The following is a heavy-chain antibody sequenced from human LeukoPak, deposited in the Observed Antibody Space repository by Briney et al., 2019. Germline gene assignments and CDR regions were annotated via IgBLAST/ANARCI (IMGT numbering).Heavy chain of an antibody. V-gene: IGHV4-34*01. CDR2: IHNSGTT. J-gene: IGHJ4*02. D-gene: IGHD3-10*01. Sequence: SETLSLTCAVSGGPISGYFWSWIRQSSGKGLEWIGEIHNSGTTNYNPSLNSRVTISEDTSKNQFYLNLSSVTAADTAVYYCARRYYYNLGSFPFYFWGQGTLVTVSS. CDR3: ARRYYYNLGSFPFYF. CDR1: GGPISGYF.